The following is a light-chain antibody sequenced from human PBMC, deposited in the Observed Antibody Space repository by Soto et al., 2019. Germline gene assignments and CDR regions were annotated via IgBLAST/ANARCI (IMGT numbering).Light chain of an antibody. CDR1: QSVSSSY. J-gene: IGKJ4*01. CDR2: GAS. CDR3: QQYGSSLLT. V-gene: IGKV3-20*01. Sequence: EIVLTQSPGTLSLSPGERATLSCRASQSVSSSYLAWYQQKPGQAPRLLIYGASSRATGIPDRVSGSGSGTDFTLTISSLEPEDFAVYYCQQYGSSLLTFGRGTKVEIK.